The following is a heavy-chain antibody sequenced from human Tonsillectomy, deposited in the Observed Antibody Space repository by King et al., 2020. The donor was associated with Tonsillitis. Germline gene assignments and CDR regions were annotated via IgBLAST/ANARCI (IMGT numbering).Heavy chain of an antibody. CDR2: INQSGST. CDR3: ARGTNYYGSGSYYPFSAFDI. J-gene: IGHJ3*02. Sequence: VQLQQWGAGLLKPSETLSLTCTVYGGSFSGSYWSWIRQPPGKGLEWIGEINQSGSTDYNPSLKSRVTISVDTSKNQFSLKLSSVTAADTAVYYCARGTNYYGSGSYYPFSAFDIWGQGTMVTVSS. CDR1: GGSFSGSY. D-gene: IGHD3-10*01. V-gene: IGHV4-34*01.